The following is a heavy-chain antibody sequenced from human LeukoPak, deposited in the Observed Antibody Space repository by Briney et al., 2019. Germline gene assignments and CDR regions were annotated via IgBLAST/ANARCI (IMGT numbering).Heavy chain of an antibody. D-gene: IGHD2-8*01. CDR2: MNPNDDI. V-gene: IGHV1-8*01. CDR1: GTRDD. CDR3: AKYERRGFDP. J-gene: IGHJ5*02. Sequence: ASVKVSCKTSGTRDDINWVRQAAGQGLEWVGWMNPNDDIGYAQKFQGRVTFTRNTSLRTVYIELSSLTFEDTAVYYCAKYERRGFDPWGQGTLVTVSS.